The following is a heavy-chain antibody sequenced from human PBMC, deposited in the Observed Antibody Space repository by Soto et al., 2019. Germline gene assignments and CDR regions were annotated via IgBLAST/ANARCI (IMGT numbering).Heavy chain of an antibody. CDR1: GGSISSGDYF. CDR3: AGVVRFWCNPACRGRNSVYP. CDR2: MFYVGPT. D-gene: IGHD2-8*01. J-gene: IGHJ5*02. V-gene: IGHV4-30-4*01. Sequence: QGQLQESGPGLVEPSQTLSLTCSVSGGSISSGDYFWSWIRQPPGKSLEWIGYMFYVGPTYYKRSPKRRLTLPVDTTKNQSSLDPSPVTAADTAVYDCAGVVRFWCNPACRGRNSVYPWGQGTLMSVTS.